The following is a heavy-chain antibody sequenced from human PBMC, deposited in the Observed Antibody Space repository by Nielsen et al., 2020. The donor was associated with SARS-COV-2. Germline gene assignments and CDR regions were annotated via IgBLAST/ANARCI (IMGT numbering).Heavy chain of an antibody. CDR2: INAGNGNT. J-gene: IGHJ6*02. D-gene: IGHD6-19*01. CDR3: ATTEGASSGWYVDYYYGMDV. Sequence: ASVKVSCKASGYTFTSYAMHWVRQAPGQRLEWMGWINAGNGNTKYSQKFQGRVTITRDTSASTAYMELSSLRSEDTAVYYCATTEGASSGWYVDYYYGMDVWGQGTTVTVSS. V-gene: IGHV1-3*01. CDR1: GYTFTSYA.